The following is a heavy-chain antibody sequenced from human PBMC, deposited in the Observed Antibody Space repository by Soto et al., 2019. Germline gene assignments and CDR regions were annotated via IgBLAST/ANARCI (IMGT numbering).Heavy chain of an antibody. CDR1: GFTFSEYS. J-gene: IGHJ4*02. CDR3: ARARGNDWYSDY. Sequence: GGSLRLSCTASGFTFSEYSMSWVRQAPGKGLEWASSITHSGTDVYYADSVKGRFTISRDSASNSLFLQMTSLRAEDTAVYHCARARGNDWYSDYWGQGTLVTVSS. D-gene: IGHD5-12*01. V-gene: IGHV3-21*01. CDR2: ITHSGTDV.